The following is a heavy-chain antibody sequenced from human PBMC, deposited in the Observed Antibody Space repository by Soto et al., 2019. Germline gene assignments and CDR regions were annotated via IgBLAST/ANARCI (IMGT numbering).Heavy chain of an antibody. J-gene: IGHJ5*02. CDR2: IYYIGST. V-gene: IGHV4-30-4*01. CDR3: ARVRPVVPAAIRWFDP. CDR1: GGSISSGYYY. D-gene: IGHD2-2*02. Sequence: SETLSLTCTVSGGSISSGYYYWSWIRQPPGKGLEWIGYIYYIGSTYYNPSLKSRVTISVDTSKNQFSLKLSSVTAADTAVYYCARVRPVVPAAIRWFDPWGQGTLVTVSS.